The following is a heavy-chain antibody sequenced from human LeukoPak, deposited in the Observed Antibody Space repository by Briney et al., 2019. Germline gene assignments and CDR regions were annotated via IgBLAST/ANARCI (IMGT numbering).Heavy chain of an antibody. V-gene: IGHV1-2*02. Sequence: ASVKVSFTASGYTFTDYYTNWVRQAPGQGLEWMGWIHPNSGGTNYAQKFQGRVTMTRDTSISTAYMELSRLTFDDTAVYYCGRKSGSRITSGFNYCGQATLVTVSS. CDR3: GRKSGSRITSGFNY. CDR1: GYTFTDYY. CDR2: IHPNSGGT. J-gene: IGHJ4*02. D-gene: IGHD1-14*01.